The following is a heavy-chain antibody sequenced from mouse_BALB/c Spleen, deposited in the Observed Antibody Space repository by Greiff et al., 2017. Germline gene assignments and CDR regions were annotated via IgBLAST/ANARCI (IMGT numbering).Heavy chain of an antibody. D-gene: IGHD3-1*01. Sequence: VMLVESGPGLVAPSQSLSITCTVSGFSLTSYGVHWVRQPPGKGLEWLGVIWAGGSTNYNSALMSRLSISKDNSKSQVFLKMNSLQTDDTAMYYCASLLSGAYWGQGTLVTVSA. CDR1: GFSLTSYG. V-gene: IGHV2-9*02. CDR3: ASLLSGAY. CDR2: IWAGGST. J-gene: IGHJ3*01.